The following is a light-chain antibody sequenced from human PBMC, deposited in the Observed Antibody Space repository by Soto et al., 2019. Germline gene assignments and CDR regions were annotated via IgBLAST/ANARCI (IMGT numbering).Light chain of an antibody. CDR2: DAS. Sequence: EIVLTQSPSTLSLSPGARVTLSCRASQSVSSYLAWYQQNPGQAPRLLIYDASNRATGIPARFSGSGSGTDFTLTISSLEPEDFAVYYCQQRSNWPRTFGQGPKVEIK. CDR3: QQRSNWPRT. CDR1: QSVSSY. J-gene: IGKJ1*01. V-gene: IGKV3-11*01.